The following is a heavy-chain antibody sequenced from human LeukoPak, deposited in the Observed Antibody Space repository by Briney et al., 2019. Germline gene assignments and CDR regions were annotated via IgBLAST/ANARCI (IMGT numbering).Heavy chain of an antibody. CDR2: IIPVFGTT. V-gene: IGHV1-69*13. J-gene: IGHJ4*02. D-gene: IGHD6-19*01. CDR3: ARDPSSGWFDY. CDR1: GGTFSSYA. Sequence: GASVKVSCKASGGTFSSYALSWVRQAPGQGLEWMGRIIPVFGTTTYAQKFQGRVTITADESTTTAYMELSSLRSEDTAVYYCARDPSSGWFDYWGQGTLVTVSS.